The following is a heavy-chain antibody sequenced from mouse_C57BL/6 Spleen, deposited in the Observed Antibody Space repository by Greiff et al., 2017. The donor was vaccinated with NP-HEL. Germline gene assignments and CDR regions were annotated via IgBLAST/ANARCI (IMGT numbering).Heavy chain of an antibody. CDR1: GFTFSSYA. CDR3: ARDSNWAMDY. CDR2: ISDGGSYT. D-gene: IGHD2-5*01. V-gene: IGHV5-4*01. J-gene: IGHJ4*01. Sequence: EVQLVESGGGLVKPGGSLKLSCAASGFTFSSYAMSWVRQTPEKRLEWVATISDGGSYTYYPDNVKGRFTISRDNAKNNLYLQMSHLKSEDTAMYYCARDSNWAMDYWGQGTSVTVSS.